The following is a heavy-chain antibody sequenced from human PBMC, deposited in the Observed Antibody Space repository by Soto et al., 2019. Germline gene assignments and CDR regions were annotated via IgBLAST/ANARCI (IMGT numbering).Heavy chain of an antibody. J-gene: IGHJ4*02. CDR3: ARCFSGNYPSRPEEQYYFDS. CDR1: CDSIRSYY. D-gene: IGHD1-26*01. Sequence: SSETLSLTCTVPCDSIRSYYWSWIRQPPGKGLELIGYIHYSGYTSYNPSLKSRVTISVATSKNQFSLKLNSVTAADTAVYYCARCFSGNYPSRPEEQYYFDSWGQGTLVTVSS. CDR2: IHYSGYT. V-gene: IGHV4-59*01.